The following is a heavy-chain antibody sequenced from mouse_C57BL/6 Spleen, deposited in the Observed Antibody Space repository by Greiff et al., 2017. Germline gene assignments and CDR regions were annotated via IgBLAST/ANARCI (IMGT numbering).Heavy chain of an antibody. Sequence: QVQLKQPGAELVMPGASVKLSCKASGYTFTSYWMHWVKQRPGQGLEWIGEIDPSDSYTNYNQKFKGKSTLTVDKSSSTAYMQLSSLTSEDSAVYYCARWSYDYGDYWGQGTTLTVSS. CDR1: GYTFTSYW. V-gene: IGHV1-69*01. J-gene: IGHJ2*01. CDR2: IDPSDSYT. D-gene: IGHD2-4*01. CDR3: ARWSYDYGDY.